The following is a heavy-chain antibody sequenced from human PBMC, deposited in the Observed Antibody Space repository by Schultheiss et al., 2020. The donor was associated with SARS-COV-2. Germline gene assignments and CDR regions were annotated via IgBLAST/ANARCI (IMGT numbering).Heavy chain of an antibody. CDR3: ARVMGLELPLVDY. V-gene: IGHV4-34*01. CDR2: IDHSGST. D-gene: IGHD1-7*01. J-gene: IGHJ4*02. Sequence: SQTLSLTCAVYGGSFSGCYWSWIRQPPGKGLEWIGEIDHSGSTNYNPSLKSRVTISVDTSKNQFSLKLSSVTAADTAVYYCARVMGLELPLVDYWGQGTLVTVSS. CDR1: GGSFSGCY.